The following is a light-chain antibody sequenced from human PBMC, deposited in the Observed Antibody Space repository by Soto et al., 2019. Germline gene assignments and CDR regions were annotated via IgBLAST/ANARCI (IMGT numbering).Light chain of an antibody. CDR3: QSYDSSLSGFYV. Sequence: QSVLAKPPPLTGAPGERGTISCTWSSSNIGAGYDVHWYQQLPGTAPKLLIYGNSNRPSGVPDRFSGSKSGTSASLAITGLQAEDEADYYCQSYDSSLSGFYVFGTGTKVTVL. CDR1: SSNIGAGYD. V-gene: IGLV1-40*01. CDR2: GNS. J-gene: IGLJ1*01.